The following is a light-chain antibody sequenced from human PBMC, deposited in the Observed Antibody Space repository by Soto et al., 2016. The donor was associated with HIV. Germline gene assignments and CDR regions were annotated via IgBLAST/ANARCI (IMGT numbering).Light chain of an antibody. CDR1: QSLVRSDGNTY. Sequence: DVVLTQSPLSLPVTPGQSASISCRSSQSLVRSDGNTYLNWFQQRPGQSPRRLIYKVSNRDSGVPDRFSGSGSDTDFTLKISRLEAEDVGTYYCMQGTQFGGGTRVDIK. J-gene: IGKJ4*02. V-gene: IGKV2-30*02. CDR2: KVS. CDR3: MQGTQ.